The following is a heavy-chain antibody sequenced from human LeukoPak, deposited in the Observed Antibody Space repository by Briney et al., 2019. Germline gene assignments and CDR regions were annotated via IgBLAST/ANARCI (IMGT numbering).Heavy chain of an antibody. D-gene: IGHD6-19*01. Sequence: ASVKVSCKASGYTFTSYAMHWVRQAPGQRLEWMGWINAGNGNTKYSQKFQGRVTITGDTSASTAYMELSSLRSEVTAVYYCARGQYSSGWYGIDYWGQGTLVTVSS. J-gene: IGHJ4*02. CDR2: INAGNGNT. CDR1: GYTFTSYA. CDR3: ARGQYSSGWYGIDY. V-gene: IGHV1-3*01.